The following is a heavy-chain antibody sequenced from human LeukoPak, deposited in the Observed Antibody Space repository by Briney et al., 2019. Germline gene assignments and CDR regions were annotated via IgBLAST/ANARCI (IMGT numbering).Heavy chain of an antibody. Sequence: GGSLRLSCSASGLTFSTYWMHWVRQAPGKGLVWVSRIDSDGNTVYADSVRGRFTVSRDNAKNTMYLQMNSLRVEDTALYYCASFRNTDIWGQGTTVTVSP. J-gene: IGHJ3*02. D-gene: IGHD2/OR15-2a*01. CDR3: ASFRNTDI. CDR1: GLTFSTYW. V-gene: IGHV3-74*01. CDR2: IDSDGNT.